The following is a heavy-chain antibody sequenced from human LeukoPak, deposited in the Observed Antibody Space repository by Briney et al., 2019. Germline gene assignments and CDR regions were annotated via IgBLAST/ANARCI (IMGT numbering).Heavy chain of an antibody. V-gene: IGHV3-20*04. CDR1: GFTVSSNY. Sequence: RPGGSLRLSCAASGFTVSSNYMSWLRQAPGKGLEWVSGINWNGGSTGYADSVKGRFTISRDNAKNSLYLQMNSLRAEDTALYYCARDPLRSGGNYVIRAFDPCGQGTLVTVSS. CDR2: INWNGGST. D-gene: IGHD4-11*01. CDR3: ARDPLRSGGNYVIRAFDP. J-gene: IGHJ5*02.